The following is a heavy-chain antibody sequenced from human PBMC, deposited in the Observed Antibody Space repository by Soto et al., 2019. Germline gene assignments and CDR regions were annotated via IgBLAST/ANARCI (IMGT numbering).Heavy chain of an antibody. D-gene: IGHD3-10*01. CDR1: GGTFSPYT. J-gene: IGHJ4*02. V-gene: IGHV1-69*08. Sequence: QVQLVQSGAEVKKPGSSVKVSCKASGGTFSPYTINWVRQAPGQGLEWMGRIIPFHGVTNYAQKFQARVTITADKSTSTGYREMSGRRCEDTAMYYCTRDWEITVSAWSFGGFWGRGTLVTVSS. CDR2: IIPFHGVT. CDR3: TRDWEITVSAWSFGGF.